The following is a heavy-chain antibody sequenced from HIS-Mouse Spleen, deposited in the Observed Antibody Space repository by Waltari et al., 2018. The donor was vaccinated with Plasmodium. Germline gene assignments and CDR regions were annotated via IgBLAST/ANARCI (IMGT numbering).Heavy chain of an antibody. V-gene: IGHV3-7*01. J-gene: IGHJ2*01. CDR3: ASSWYWYFDL. D-gene: IGHD6-13*01. Sequence: EVQLVESGGGLVQPGGSLRLPFAASGFTVSSYWMSWVRQAPGKGLEWVANIKQDGSEKYYVDSVKGRFTISRDNAKNSLYLQMNSLRAEDTAVYYCASSWYWYFDLWGRGTLVTVSS. CDR2: IKQDGSEK. CDR1: GFTVSSYW.